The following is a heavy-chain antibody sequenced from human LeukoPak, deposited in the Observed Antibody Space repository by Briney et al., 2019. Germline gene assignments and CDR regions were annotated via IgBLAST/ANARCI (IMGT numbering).Heavy chain of an antibody. Sequence: SGGSLRLSCAASGFTVSNKYMTWVRQAPGKGLEWVSYINWNGGSLAYADSVKGRFTISRDNTKNSLYLQMNSLRAADTAFYYCARSSTTVTTRYFDLWGRGTLVTVSS. CDR1: GFTVSNKY. CDR3: ARSSTTVTTRYFDL. V-gene: IGHV3-20*04. D-gene: IGHD4-17*01. J-gene: IGHJ2*01. CDR2: INWNGGSL.